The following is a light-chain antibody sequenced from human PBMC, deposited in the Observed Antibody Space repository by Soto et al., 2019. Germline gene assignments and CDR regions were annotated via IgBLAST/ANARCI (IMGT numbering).Light chain of an antibody. CDR1: SSDVGGYNY. J-gene: IGLJ3*02. CDR3: SSYTSSSPV. CDR2: EVS. Sequence: QSALTQPASVSGSPGQSITISCTGSSSDVGGYNYVSWYQQHPGKAPKLMIFEVSNRPSGLSNRFSASKSGNTASLTISGLQAEDEADYYCSSYTSSSPVFGGGTKLTVL. V-gene: IGLV2-14*01.